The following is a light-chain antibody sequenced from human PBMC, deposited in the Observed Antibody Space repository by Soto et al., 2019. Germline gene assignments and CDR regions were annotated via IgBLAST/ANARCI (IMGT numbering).Light chain of an antibody. CDR1: SSDVGGYNY. J-gene: IGLJ3*02. CDR3: SSYAASNNFYFV. V-gene: IGLV2-8*01. Sequence: QSALTQPPSASGSPGQSVTISCTGTSSDVGGYNYVSWYQQYPGRAPKLMIYEVTKRRSGVPDRFSGSKSGNTASLTVSGLLSEDEAHYYCSSYAASNNFYFVFGGGTKVTVL. CDR2: EVT.